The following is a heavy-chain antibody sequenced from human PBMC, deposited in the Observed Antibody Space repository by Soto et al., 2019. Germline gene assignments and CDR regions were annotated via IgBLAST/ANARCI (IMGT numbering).Heavy chain of an antibody. CDR3: ARDNEGGMDV. Sequence: GGSLRLSCAASGFTVSNYSLNWVRQAPGKGLEWVSYISSSGSTIYYADSVKGRFTISRDNAKNSLYLQMNSLRAEDTAVYYCARDNEGGMDVWGQGTTVTVSS. D-gene: IGHD1-1*01. J-gene: IGHJ6*02. CDR1: GFTVSNYS. V-gene: IGHV3-48*04. CDR2: ISSSGSTI.